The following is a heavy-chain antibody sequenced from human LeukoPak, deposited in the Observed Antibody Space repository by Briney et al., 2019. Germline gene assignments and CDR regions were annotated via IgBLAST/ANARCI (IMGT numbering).Heavy chain of an antibody. CDR3: ARLGGGTYYYDSSGYYYFDY. CDR1: GYSFTSYW. CDR2: IYPGDSDT. Sequence: GESLKISCKGSGYSFTSYWIGWVRQMPGKGLEWMGIIYPGDSDTRYSPSFQGQVTISADKSIGTAYLQWSSLKASDTAMYYCARLGGGTYYYDSSGYYYFDYWGQGTLVTVSS. D-gene: IGHD3-22*01. J-gene: IGHJ4*02. V-gene: IGHV5-51*01.